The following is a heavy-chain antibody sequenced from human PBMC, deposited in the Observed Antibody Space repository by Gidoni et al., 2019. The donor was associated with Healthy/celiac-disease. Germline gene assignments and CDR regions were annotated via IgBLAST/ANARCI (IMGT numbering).Heavy chain of an antibody. J-gene: IGHJ4*02. CDR2: IWYDVSNK. V-gene: IGHV3-33*01. D-gene: IGHD2-8*01. CDR1: GFTFSSYG. Sequence: QVQLVESGGGVVQPGRSLRLYCAASGFTFSSYGMHWVRQAPGKGLEWVAVIWYDVSNKYYADSVKGRFTISRDNSKNTLYLQMNSLRAEDTAVYYCARDPTNGGIMYYFDYWGQGTLVTVSS. CDR3: ARDPTNGGIMYYFDY.